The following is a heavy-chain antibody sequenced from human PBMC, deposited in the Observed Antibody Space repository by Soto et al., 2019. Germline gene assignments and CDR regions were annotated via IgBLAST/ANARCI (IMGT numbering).Heavy chain of an antibody. CDR1: GGTFSTYT. CDR3: ARGPYEFWSGYYRPDFHSGMDA. V-gene: IGHV1-69*02. Sequence: SVKVSCKASGGTFSTYTITWVRQAPGQGLEWMGRIIPIIGIINYAQKFQGRVTITADKFTGTAYMELTRLRSDDTAVYYCARGPYEFWSGYYRPDFHSGMDAWGQGTTVTVSS. D-gene: IGHD3-3*01. CDR2: IIPIIGII. J-gene: IGHJ6*02.